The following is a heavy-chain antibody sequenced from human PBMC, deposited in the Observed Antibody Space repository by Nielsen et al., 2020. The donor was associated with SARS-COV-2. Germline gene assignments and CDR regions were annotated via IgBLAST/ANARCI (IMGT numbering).Heavy chain of an antibody. J-gene: IGHJ3*02. D-gene: IGHD6-6*01. CDR2: IYYSEAT. CDR3: AREYSSSPGAFDI. CDR1: GGSISRYY. Sequence: SETLSLTCTVSGGSISRYYWSWIRQPPGKGLEWIAYIYYSEATNYNPSLKSRVTISADTSKNQFSLKLRSVTAADTAVYYCAREYSSSPGAFDIWGQGTMVTVSS. V-gene: IGHV4-59*01.